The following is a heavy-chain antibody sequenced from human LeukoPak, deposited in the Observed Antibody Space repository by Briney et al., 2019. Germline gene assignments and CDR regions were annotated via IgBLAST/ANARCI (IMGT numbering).Heavy chain of an antibody. Sequence: GGSLRLSCAASGFTFSSYSMNWVRQAPGKGLEWVSYISSSSTIYYADSVKGRFTISRDNAKNSLYLQMSSLRAEDTAVYYCAGTDSGSYSRWFDYWGQGTLVTVSS. J-gene: IGHJ4*02. CDR2: ISSSSTI. D-gene: IGHD1-26*01. CDR3: AGTDSGSYSRWFDY. CDR1: GFTFSSYS. V-gene: IGHV3-48*01.